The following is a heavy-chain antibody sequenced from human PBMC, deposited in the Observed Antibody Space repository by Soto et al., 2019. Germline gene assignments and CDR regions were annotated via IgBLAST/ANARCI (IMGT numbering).Heavy chain of an antibody. CDR3: AKDKPGTKSFDG. J-gene: IGHJ1*01. V-gene: IGHV3-23*01. CDR1: GFTISRNA. D-gene: IGHD1-1*01. CDR2: ISERGDTT. Sequence: LRLSCAASGFTISRNATYWVRQAPGKGLEWVSGISERGDTTHYADSVKGRFTISRDTSKNTLYLQLNALRADDTAVYYCAKDKPGTKSFDGWGQGTLVTVSS.